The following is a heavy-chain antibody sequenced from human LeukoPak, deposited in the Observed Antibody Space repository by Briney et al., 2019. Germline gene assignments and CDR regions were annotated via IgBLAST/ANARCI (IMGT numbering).Heavy chain of an antibody. CDR2: IYYSGST. Sequence: SETLSLTCTVSGGSISSGGYYWSWIRQHPGKGLEWIGYIYYSGSTYYNPSLKSRVTISVDTSKNQFSLKLSSVTAADTAVYYCASRHYSYYYYGMDVWGQGTTVTVSS. J-gene: IGHJ6*02. CDR1: GGSISSGGYY. D-gene: IGHD3-10*01. CDR3: ASRHYSYYYYGMDV. V-gene: IGHV4-31*03.